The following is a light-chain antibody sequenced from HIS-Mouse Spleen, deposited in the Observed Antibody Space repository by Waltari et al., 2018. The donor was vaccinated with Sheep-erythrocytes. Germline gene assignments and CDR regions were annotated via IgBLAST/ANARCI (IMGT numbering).Light chain of an antibody. Sequence: QSALTQPRSVSGSPGQSVTISCTGTSSDVGGYNYVSWYQQPPGKAPKLMIYDFSKLPSVVPGRFSGSTSGTSASLPISGLLAEDEADYYCCSYAGIYNVVFATGTKVTVL. J-gene: IGLJ1*01. CDR2: DFS. V-gene: IGLV2-11*01. CDR3: CSYAGIYNVV. CDR1: SSDVGGYNY.